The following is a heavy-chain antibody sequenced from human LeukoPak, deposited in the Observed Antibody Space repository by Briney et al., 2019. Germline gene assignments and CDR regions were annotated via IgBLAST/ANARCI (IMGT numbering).Heavy chain of an antibody. V-gene: IGHV4-4*02. Sequence: PSETLSLTCAVSGGSISSSNWWSWVRQPPGKGLEWIGEIYHSGSTNYNPSLKSRVTISVDKSKNQFSLKLSSVTAADTAVYYCARHRRAVAGTLDYWGQGTLVTVSS. J-gene: IGHJ4*02. CDR3: ARHRRAVAGTLDY. D-gene: IGHD6-19*01. CDR1: GGSISSSNW. CDR2: IYHSGST.